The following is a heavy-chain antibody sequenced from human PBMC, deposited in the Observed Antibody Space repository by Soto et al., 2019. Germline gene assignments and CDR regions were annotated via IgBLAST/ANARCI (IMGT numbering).Heavy chain of an antibody. CDR2: ISGSGGST. CDR1: GFTFSSYA. D-gene: IGHD3-9*01. J-gene: IGHJ4*02. CDR3: AKGPNYDILTGYDY. V-gene: IGHV3-23*01. Sequence: GGSLRLSCAASGFTFSSYAMSWVRQAPGKGLEWVSAISGSGGSTYYADSVKGRFTISRDNSKNTLYLQMNSLRAEDTAVYYCAKGPNYDILTGYDYWGQGTLVTVSS.